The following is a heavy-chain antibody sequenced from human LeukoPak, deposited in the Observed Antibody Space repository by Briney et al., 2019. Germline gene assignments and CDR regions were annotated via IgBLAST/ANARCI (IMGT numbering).Heavy chain of an antibody. Sequence: PSETLSLTCTVSGGSISIYYWSWIRQPPGKGLEWIGYIYYSGSTNYNPSLKSRVTISVDTSKNQFSLKLSSVTAADTAVYYCARDRSLTGFDYWGQGTLVTVSS. CDR3: ARDRSLTGFDY. V-gene: IGHV4-59*01. J-gene: IGHJ4*02. CDR1: GGSISIYY. D-gene: IGHD7-27*01. CDR2: IYYSGST.